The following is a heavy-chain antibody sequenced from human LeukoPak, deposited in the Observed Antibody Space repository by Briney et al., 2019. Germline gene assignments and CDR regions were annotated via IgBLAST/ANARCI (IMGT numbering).Heavy chain of an antibody. CDR2: INHSGST. D-gene: IGHD3-22*01. CDR1: GGSFSGYY. V-gene: IGHV4-34*01. Sequence: SETLSLTCAVYGGSFSGYYWSWIRQPPGKGLEWIGEINHSGSTNYNPSLRSRVTISVDTSKNQFSLKLSSVTAADTAVYYCAHATDYYDSSGSYYYYGMDVWGQGTTVTVSS. CDR3: AHATDYYDSSGSYYYYGMDV. J-gene: IGHJ6*02.